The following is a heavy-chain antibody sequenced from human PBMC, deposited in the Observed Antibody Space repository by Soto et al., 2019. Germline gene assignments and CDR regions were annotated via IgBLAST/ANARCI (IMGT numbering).Heavy chain of an antibody. CDR1: GFTFSSYG. CDR2: ISYDGTDK. J-gene: IGHJ6*02. CDR3: LKERYAQILLEDYGMDV. Sequence: QVQLVESGGGVVQPGRSLRLSCAASGFTFSSYGIHWVRQAPGKGLEWVALISYDGTDKYYADSVKGRFTISRDNSKNTLYLKMSSLGPEDTAVYYCLKERYAQILLEDYGMDVWGQGTTVTV. V-gene: IGHV3-30*18. D-gene: IGHD2-15*01.